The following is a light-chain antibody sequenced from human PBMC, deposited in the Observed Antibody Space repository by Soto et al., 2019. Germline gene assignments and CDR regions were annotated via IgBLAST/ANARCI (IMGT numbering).Light chain of an antibody. CDR1: SGHSSYA. V-gene: IGLV4-69*01. Sequence: QLVLTQSPSASASLGASVKLTCTLSSGHSSYAIAWHQQQPEKGPRYLMKLDNDGGHFKGDGIPDRFSGSSSGAERYLTISSLQSEDEADYFCQTWGTGIVVFGGGTKVTVL. CDR3: QTWGTGIVV. CDR2: LDNDGGH. J-gene: IGLJ2*01.